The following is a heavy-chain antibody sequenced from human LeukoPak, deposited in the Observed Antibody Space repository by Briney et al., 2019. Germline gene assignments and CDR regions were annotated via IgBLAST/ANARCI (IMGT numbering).Heavy chain of an antibody. Sequence: PGGSLRLSCAASGFTFSSYWMHWVRQAPGKGLVWVSRINSDGSSTNYADSVKGRFTISRDNSKNTLYLQMNSLRAEDTAVYYCAKSRLGYDSSGYWDEKGHTLQHWGQGTLVTVSS. CDR3: AKSRLGYDSSGYWDEKGHTLQH. CDR2: INSDGSST. CDR1: GFTFSSYW. D-gene: IGHD3-22*01. J-gene: IGHJ1*01. V-gene: IGHV3-74*01.